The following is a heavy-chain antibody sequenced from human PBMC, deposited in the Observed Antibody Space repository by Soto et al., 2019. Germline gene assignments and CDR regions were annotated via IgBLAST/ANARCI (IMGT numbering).Heavy chain of an antibody. CDR1: GFTFSGYW. D-gene: IGHD3-16*01. V-gene: IGHV3-7*01. CDR3: ARGGPESDY. CDR2: IKEDGSEK. Sequence: EVQLVESGGGLVQPGGSLRLSCAASGFTFSGYWMTWVRQAPGKGLEWVANIKEDGSEKNYVDSVEGRFTISRDNAKNSLYLQMNSLRADDTAVYYCARGGPESDYWGQGTLVTVSS. J-gene: IGHJ4*02.